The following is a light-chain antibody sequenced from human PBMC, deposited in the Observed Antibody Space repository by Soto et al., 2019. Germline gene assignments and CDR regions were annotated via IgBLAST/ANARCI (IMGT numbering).Light chain of an antibody. Sequence: QSVLIQPPSVSGSPGQSVTISCTGTSSDVGSYNRVSWYQQPPGTAPKLMIYEVSDRPSGVPDRFSGSKSGNTASLTISGLQAEDEADYYCSSYTSSSTLVFGTGTKVTVL. CDR2: EVS. J-gene: IGLJ1*01. CDR1: SSDVGSYNR. V-gene: IGLV2-18*02. CDR3: SSYTSSSTLV.